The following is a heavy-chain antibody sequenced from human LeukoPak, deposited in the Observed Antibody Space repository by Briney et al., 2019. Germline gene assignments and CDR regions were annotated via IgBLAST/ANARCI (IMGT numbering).Heavy chain of an antibody. CDR1: GFTFSSYA. D-gene: IGHD3-22*01. J-gene: IGHJ4*02. CDR2: ISYDGSNK. CDR3: ALGRTDSSGYDYFKY. V-gene: IGHV3-30*04. Sequence: GGSLKLSCAASGFTFSSYAMHWVRQAPGKGLEWVAVISYDGSNKYYADSVKGRFTISRDNSKNTLYLQMNSLRAEDTAVYSCALGRTDSSGYDYFKYWGQGTLVTVSS.